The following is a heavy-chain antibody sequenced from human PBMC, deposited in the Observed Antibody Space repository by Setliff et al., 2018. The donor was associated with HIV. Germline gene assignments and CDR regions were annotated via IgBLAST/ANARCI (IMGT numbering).Heavy chain of an antibody. CDR3: ARDFSGQQLVGGWFDP. Sequence: GASVKVSCKASGYTFDSYGISWVRQAPGQGLEWMGWITDYNGNTNYAQKLQGRVTITADESTSTAYMELSSLRSDDTAVYYCARDFSGQQLVGGWFDPWGQGTLVTVSS. D-gene: IGHD6-13*01. CDR1: GYTFDSYG. J-gene: IGHJ5*02. CDR2: ITDYNGNT. V-gene: IGHV1-18*01.